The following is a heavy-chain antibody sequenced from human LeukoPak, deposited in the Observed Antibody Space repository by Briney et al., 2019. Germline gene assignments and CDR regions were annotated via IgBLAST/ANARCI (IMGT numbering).Heavy chain of an antibody. D-gene: IGHD6-19*01. CDR1: GGTFSSYA. V-gene: IGHV1-69*01. CDR2: IIPIFGTA. CDR3: ARDLGLSAVAGYWYFDL. J-gene: IGHJ2*01. Sequence: ASVKVSCKASGGTFSSYAISWVRQAPGQGLEWMGGIIPIFGTANYAQKFQGRVTITADESTSTAYMELSSLRSEDTAVYYCARDLGLSAVAGYWYFDLWGRGTLVTVSS.